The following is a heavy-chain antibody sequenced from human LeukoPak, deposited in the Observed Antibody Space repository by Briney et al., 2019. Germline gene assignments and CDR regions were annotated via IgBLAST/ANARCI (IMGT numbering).Heavy chain of an antibody. CDR3: AKDFLSSVWYLHY. J-gene: IGHJ4*02. V-gene: IGHV1-2*02. CDR2: INPNSGGT. Sequence: ASVKVSCKASGYTFTGYYMHWVRQAPGQGLEWMGWINPNSGGTNYAQKLQGRVTVTTDTSTSTAYMELRSLRSDDTAVYYCAKDFLSSVWYLHYWGQGTLVTVSS. CDR1: GYTFTGYY. D-gene: IGHD6-19*01.